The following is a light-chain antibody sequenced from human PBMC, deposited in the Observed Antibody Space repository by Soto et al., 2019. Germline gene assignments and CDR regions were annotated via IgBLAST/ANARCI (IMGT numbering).Light chain of an antibody. V-gene: IGKV3-20*01. CDR1: QAVSSIL. CDR2: GAS. J-gene: IGKJ4*01. Sequence: EVVLTQSPGTLSLSPGERATLSCRASQAVSSILLAWYQQKPGQAPRLLIYGASSRANGIPDRFSGSGSGTDFTLTVSRLEPEDFAVYYCQQHGTSPIFGGGTKVEIK. CDR3: QQHGTSPI.